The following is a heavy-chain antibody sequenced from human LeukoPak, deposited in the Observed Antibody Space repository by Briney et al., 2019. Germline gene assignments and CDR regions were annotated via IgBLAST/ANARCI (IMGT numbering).Heavy chain of an antibody. CDR3: SRLSYYNYYMDV. V-gene: IGHV4-39*01. CDR2: IYYSGNT. Sequence: PSDTLSLTCTVSVGSASSNSYYWAWIRQPTRKGLEWIGTIYYSGNTYYTPSLKSRVTISIDTSNNQCSLKLSSVTAADTAVYYSSRLSYYNYYMDVWGKGTTVTVSS. J-gene: IGHJ6*03. CDR1: VGSASSNSYY.